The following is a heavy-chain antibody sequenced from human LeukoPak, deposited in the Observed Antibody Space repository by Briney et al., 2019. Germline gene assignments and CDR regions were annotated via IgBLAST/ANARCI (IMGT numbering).Heavy chain of an antibody. Sequence: GASVKVSCKASGYTISSYGISWVRQAPGQGLEWMGWINPNSGGTNYAQKFQGRVTMTRDTSISTADMELSRLTSDNTAVYYCARVVVSSGWYDFWGQGTLVTVSS. J-gene: IGHJ5*01. CDR2: INPNSGGT. D-gene: IGHD3-22*01. CDR1: GYTISSYG. V-gene: IGHV1-2*02. CDR3: ARVVVSSGWYDF.